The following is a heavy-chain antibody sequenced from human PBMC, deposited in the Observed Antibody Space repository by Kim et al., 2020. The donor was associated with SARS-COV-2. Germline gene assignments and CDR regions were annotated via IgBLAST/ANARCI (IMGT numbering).Heavy chain of an antibody. V-gene: IGHV5-51*01. Sequence: DTRYSTSFQGQVTISADKSISTAYLQWSSLKASDTAMYYCARQGYYGMDVWGQGTTVTVSS. CDR2: DT. J-gene: IGHJ6*02. CDR3: ARQGYYGMDV.